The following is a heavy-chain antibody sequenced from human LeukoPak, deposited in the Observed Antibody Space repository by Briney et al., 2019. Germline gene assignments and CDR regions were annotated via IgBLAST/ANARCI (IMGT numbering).Heavy chain of an antibody. V-gene: IGHV3-30*18. CDR2: IDGSNK. J-gene: IGHJ4*02. Sequence: GGSLRLSCVASGLTFSNYGMHWVRQAPGKGLEWVTEIDGSNKHYVDSVKGRFTISRDNSKNTLYLQMNSLRAEDTAVYYCAKDEVIAAAGTIGDYWGQGTLVTVSS. CDR1: GLTFSNYG. D-gene: IGHD6-13*01. CDR3: AKDEVIAAAGTIGDY.